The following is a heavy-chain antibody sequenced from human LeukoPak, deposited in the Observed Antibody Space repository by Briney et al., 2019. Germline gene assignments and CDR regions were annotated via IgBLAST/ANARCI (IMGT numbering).Heavy chain of an antibody. CDR1: GFTVITND. V-gene: IGHV3-53*01. Sequence: GGSLRLSCAASGFTVITNDMTWVRQAPGKGLEWVSVLYSDGNTKYADSVQGRFTISRDNSKNTLYLEMNSLSPDDTAVYYCARGVEPLAANTLAYWGQGTLVTVSP. J-gene: IGHJ4*02. CDR3: ARGVEPLAANTLAY. D-gene: IGHD1-14*01. CDR2: LYSDGNT.